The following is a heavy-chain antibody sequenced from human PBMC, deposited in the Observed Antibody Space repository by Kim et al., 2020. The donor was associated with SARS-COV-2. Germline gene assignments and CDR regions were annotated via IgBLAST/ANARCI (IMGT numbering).Heavy chain of an antibody. CDR3: VRRGSWTFNWFDP. Sequence: SETLSLTCTVSGGSISSSSYYWGWIRQPPGKGLEGIGSIYYSGSTYYNPSLKSRATISVDTSKNQFSLKLSSVTAADTALYYCVRRGSWTFNWFDPWGQGTLVTVSS. CDR2: IYYSGST. D-gene: IGHD1-26*01. J-gene: IGHJ5*02. V-gene: IGHV4-39*01. CDR1: GGSISSSSYY.